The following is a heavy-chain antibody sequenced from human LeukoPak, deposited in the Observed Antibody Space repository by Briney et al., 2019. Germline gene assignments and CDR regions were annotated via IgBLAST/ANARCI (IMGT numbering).Heavy chain of an antibody. V-gene: IGHV3-23*01. Sequence: GGSLRLSCAASGFTFSNYAMNWVRQAPGKGLEWVSTISGSGATTYYADSVKGRFTISRDNAKNSLYLQMNGLRVEDTAIYYCARNLYLDLQAHGYWGQGTLVTVSS. J-gene: IGHJ4*02. CDR1: GFTFSNYA. CDR3: ARNLYLDLQAHGY. D-gene: IGHD4-11*01. CDR2: ISGSGATT.